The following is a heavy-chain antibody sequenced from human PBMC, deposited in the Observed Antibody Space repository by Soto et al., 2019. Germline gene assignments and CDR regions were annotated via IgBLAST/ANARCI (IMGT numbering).Heavy chain of an antibody. V-gene: IGHV5-51*01. CDR2: IFPADSDT. CDR1: GYSFPNYW. CDR3: ARQGGDYLPYDY. J-gene: IGHJ4*02. Sequence: GESLKISCNTSGYSFPNYWIAWVRQMPGKGLEWMGIIFPADSDTRYSPSFQGQVTISADRSIDTAYLQWSSLKASDTAMYYCARQGGDYLPYDYWGQGTLVTVSS. D-gene: IGHD4-17*01.